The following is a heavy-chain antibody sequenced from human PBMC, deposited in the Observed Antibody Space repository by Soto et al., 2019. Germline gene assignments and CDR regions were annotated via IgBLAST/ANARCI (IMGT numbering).Heavy chain of an antibody. D-gene: IGHD1-26*01. CDR3: AYRALYSGSYWDGGYFDY. Sequence: QITLRESGPTRVRPTQTLSLTCTFSGFSLHTSGVGVGWIRQPPGKALEWLALIYWDDDKRYRPSLKSRLSITKDTSENQVVLTMTNMDPVDTATYYCAYRALYSGSYWDGGYFDYWRQGTLITVSS. V-gene: IGHV2-5*02. CDR1: GFSLHTSGVG. J-gene: IGHJ4*02. CDR2: IYWDDDK.